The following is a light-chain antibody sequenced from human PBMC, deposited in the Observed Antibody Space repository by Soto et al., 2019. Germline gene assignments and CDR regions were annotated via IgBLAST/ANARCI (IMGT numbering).Light chain of an antibody. CDR1: QDISNY. Sequence: DIQMTQSPSSLSASVGDRVTITCQASQDISNYLNWYQQKPGKAPKLLIYDASNLETGVPSRFSGNGSGTDFTFTISSLQPEDIATYYCQQYDNLPWTFGQGTKVGNQT. V-gene: IGKV1-33*01. CDR2: DAS. CDR3: QQYDNLPWT. J-gene: IGKJ1*01.